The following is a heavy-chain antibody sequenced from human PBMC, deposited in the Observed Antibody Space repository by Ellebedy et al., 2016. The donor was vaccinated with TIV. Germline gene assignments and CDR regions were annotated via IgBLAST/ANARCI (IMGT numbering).Heavy chain of an antibody. CDR3: ARIPWSGNSYGYFDD. CDR1: GGSVSSGSEY. J-gene: IGHJ4*02. V-gene: IGHV4-61*01. D-gene: IGHD5-18*01. Sequence: MPSETLSLTCSVSGGSVSSGSEYWSWLRQPPGEGLEWIGYMYYSGRTKYNPSLESRVTISMDKSKNHLSLKLSSVTAADTAVYYCARIPWSGNSYGYFDDWGQGTLVTVSS. CDR2: MYYSGRT.